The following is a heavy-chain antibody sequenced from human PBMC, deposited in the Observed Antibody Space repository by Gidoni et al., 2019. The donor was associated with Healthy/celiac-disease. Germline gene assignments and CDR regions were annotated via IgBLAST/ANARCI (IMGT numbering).Heavy chain of an antibody. V-gene: IGHV4-31*03. J-gene: IGHJ5*02. CDR2: IYYSGST. D-gene: IGHD6-19*01. CDR3: ARAVADLMAWFDP. Sequence: QVQLQESGPGLVKPSQTLALTCTVSGGSTSSGGYYWSWIRQHPVKGLEWIGYIYYSGSTYYTPSLTSRVTISVDTSKNQFSLKLSSVTAADTAVYYCARAVADLMAWFDPWGQGTLVTVSS. CDR1: GGSTSSGGYY.